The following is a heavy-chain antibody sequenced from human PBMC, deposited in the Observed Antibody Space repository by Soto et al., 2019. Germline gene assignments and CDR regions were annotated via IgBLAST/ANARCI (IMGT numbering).Heavy chain of an antibody. CDR1: GGSISSGGYY. V-gene: IGHV4-31*03. CDR3: ASNSGRSSSPTYYYYYYGMDV. Sequence: PSETLSLTCTVSGGSISSGGYYWSWIRQHPGKGLEWIGYIYYSGSTYYNPSLKSRVTISADTSKNQFSLKLSSVTAADTAVYYCASNSGRSSSPTYYYYYYGMDVWGQGTTVTVSS. J-gene: IGHJ6*02. D-gene: IGHD6-6*01. CDR2: IYYSGST.